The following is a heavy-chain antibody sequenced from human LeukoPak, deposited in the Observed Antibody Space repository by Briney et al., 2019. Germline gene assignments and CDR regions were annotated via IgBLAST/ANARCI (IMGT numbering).Heavy chain of an antibody. CDR3: AREPRLAVY. Sequence: GGSLRPSCAGSGFAFSDYYMTWIRQAPGRGLEFISYISGSGNSIVYADSVKGRFTISRDNAKNSLYLQMNSLRDEDTAVYYCAREPRLAVYWGQGTLVTVSS. D-gene: IGHD6-19*01. CDR2: ISGSGNSI. J-gene: IGHJ4*02. V-gene: IGHV3-11*01. CDR1: GFAFSDYY.